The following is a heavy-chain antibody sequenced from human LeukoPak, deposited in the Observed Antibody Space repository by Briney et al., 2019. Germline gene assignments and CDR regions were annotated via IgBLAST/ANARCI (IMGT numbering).Heavy chain of an antibody. J-gene: IGHJ3*01. D-gene: IGHD2-21*02. V-gene: IGHV3-7*03. CDR3: ARDSTPYCGDDCYFDAFDL. Sequence: GGSLRLSCAASEFTFGSYWMTWVRQAPGKGLEWVANINRDGSKNHFVDSVKGRFTISRDNAKNFLYLQMNSLRAEDTAVYFCARDSTPYCGDDCYFDAFDLWGQGTMVTVSS. CDR2: INRDGSKN. CDR1: EFTFGSYW.